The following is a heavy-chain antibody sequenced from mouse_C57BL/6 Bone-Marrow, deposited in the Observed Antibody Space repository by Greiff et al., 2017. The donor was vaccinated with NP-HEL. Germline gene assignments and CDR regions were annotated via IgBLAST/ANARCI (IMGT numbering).Heavy chain of an antibody. V-gene: IGHV1-26*01. J-gene: IGHJ1*03. CDR3: ARSPGPPPTSLYWYFDV. Sequence: VQLQQSGPELVKPGASVKISCKASGYTFTDYYMNWVKQSHGKSLEWIGDINPNNGGTSYNQKFKGKATLTVDKSSSTAYMELRSLTSEDSAVYYCARSPGPPPTSLYWYFDVWGTGTTVTVSS. CDR1: GYTFTDYY. CDR2: INPNNGGT. D-gene: IGHD5-5*01.